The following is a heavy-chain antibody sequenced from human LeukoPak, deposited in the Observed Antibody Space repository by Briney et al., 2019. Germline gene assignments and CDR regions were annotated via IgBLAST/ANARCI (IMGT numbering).Heavy chain of an antibody. CDR2: IYPGDSDT. CDR1: GYSFTSYW. CDR3: ARGRFYYDSSGYRLNYFDY. J-gene: IGHJ4*02. V-gene: IGHV5-51*01. Sequence: GESLKISCKGSGYSFTSYWIGWVRQMPGKGLEWMGIIYPGDSDTEYSPSFQGQVTLSVDKSITTAYLQWSSLKASDTAMYYCARGRFYYDSSGYRLNYFDYWGQGTLVTVSS. D-gene: IGHD3-22*01.